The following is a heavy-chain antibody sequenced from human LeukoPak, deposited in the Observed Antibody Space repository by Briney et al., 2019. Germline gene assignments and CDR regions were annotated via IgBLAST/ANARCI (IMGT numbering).Heavy chain of an antibody. CDR1: GGSISSGSYF. CDR3: ARHHSSGWYES. J-gene: IGHJ4*02. CDR2: VFYSGST. V-gene: IGHV4-39*01. Sequence: SETLSLTCTVSGGSISSGSYFWGWIRQPPGRGLEWIGSVFYSGSTYYNPSLKSRVTISVDTSKNQFSLKLSSVTAADTAVYYCARHHSSGWYESWGQGTLVTVSS. D-gene: IGHD6-19*01.